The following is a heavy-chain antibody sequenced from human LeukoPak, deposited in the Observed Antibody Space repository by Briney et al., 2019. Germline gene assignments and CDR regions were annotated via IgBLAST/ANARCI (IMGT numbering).Heavy chain of an antibody. J-gene: IGHJ6*03. CDR2: IYYSGST. CDR3: ARVRGPGPSDYYYYMDV. D-gene: IGHD3-10*01. V-gene: IGHV4-61*10. Sequence: SETLSLTCTVSGGSISSGSYYWSWIRQPAGKGLEWIGRIYYSGSTNYKPSLKSRVTISVDTSKNQFSLKLNSVTAADTAVYYCARVRGPGPSDYYYYMDVWGKGTTVTVSS. CDR1: GGSISSGSYY.